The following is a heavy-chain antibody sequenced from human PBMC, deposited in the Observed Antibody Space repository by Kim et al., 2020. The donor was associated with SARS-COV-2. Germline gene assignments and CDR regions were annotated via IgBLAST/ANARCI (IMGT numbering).Heavy chain of an antibody. CDR3: ARGSKRWLQLRGVYYFDY. CDR1: GGSLSSSSYY. D-gene: IGHD5-12*01. V-gene: IGHV4-39*07. CDR2: IYYSGST. Sequence: SETLSLTCTVSGGSLSSSSYYWGWIRQPPGKGLEWIGSIYYSGSTYYNPSLKSRVTISVDTSKNQFSLKLSSVTAADTAVYYCARGSKRWLQLRGVYYFDYWGQGTLVTVSS. J-gene: IGHJ4*02.